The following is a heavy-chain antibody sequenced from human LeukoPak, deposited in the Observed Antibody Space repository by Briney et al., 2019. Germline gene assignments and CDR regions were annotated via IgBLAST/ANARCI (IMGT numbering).Heavy chain of an antibody. CDR1: GDIFSSTTAG. CDR3: ARDQDGMDV. Sequence: SQTLSLTCALSGDIFSSTTAGWDWLRQSPWRGLESLGTTYYRSKWYTDYAVSVKSRATINPDTSKNQFSLQLNSVTPEDTAVYYCARDQDGMDVWGQGTTVTVSS. CDR2: TYYRSKWYT. V-gene: IGHV6-1*01. J-gene: IGHJ6*02.